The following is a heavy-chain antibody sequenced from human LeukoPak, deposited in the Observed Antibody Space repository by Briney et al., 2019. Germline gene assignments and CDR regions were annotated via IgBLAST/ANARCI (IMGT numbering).Heavy chain of an antibody. Sequence: PSETLSLTCTVSGGSISSYYWSWIRQPAGKGLEWIGRIYTSGSTNYNPSLKSRVTMSVDTSKNQFSLKLSSVTAADTAVYYCARGVEWSIRENWFDPWGQGTLVTVSS. CDR3: ARGVEWSIRENWFDP. V-gene: IGHV4-4*07. D-gene: IGHD3-3*01. J-gene: IGHJ5*02. CDR1: GGSISSYY. CDR2: IYTSGST.